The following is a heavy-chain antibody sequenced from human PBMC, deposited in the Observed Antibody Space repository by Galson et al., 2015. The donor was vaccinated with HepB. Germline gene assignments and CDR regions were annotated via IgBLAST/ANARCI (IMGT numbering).Heavy chain of an antibody. Sequence: SVKVSCKASGGTFSNFAISWVRQAPGQGLEWMGQFIPIFGIANYPQKFRGTVTITADESTSTAYMELSSLKSEDTAVYYCARGVMTPVVNAFDIWGQGTMVTVSS. D-gene: IGHD2-21*02. V-gene: IGHV1-69*13. CDR2: FIPIFGIA. J-gene: IGHJ3*02. CDR3: ARGVMTPVVNAFDI. CDR1: GGTFSNFA.